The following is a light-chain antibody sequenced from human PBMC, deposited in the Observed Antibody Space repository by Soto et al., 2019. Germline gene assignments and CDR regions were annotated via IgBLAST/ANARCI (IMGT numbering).Light chain of an antibody. CDR1: QTVSSNY. CDR3: QQYTGPPTT. CDR2: GAS. Sequence: EIVLTQSPGTLSLFLGERATLSCRASQTVSSNYLAWCQQRPGQAPRLLIYGASTRAAGIPDRFSGSGSGTDFTLTITRLEPEDSAVYFCQQYTGPPTTFGQGTRLE. V-gene: IGKV3-20*01. J-gene: IGKJ5*01.